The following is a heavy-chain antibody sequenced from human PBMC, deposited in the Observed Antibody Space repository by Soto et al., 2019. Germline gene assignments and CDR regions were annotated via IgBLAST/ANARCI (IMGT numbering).Heavy chain of an antibody. D-gene: IGHD1-26*01. J-gene: IGHJ6*02. CDR3: ARLRCGSSCYYYGMDV. Sequence: PSETLSLTCTVSGGSISSSSYYWGWIRQPPGKGLEWIGSIYYSGSTYYNPSLKSRVTISVDTSKNQFSLKLSSVTAADTAVYYCARLRCGSSCYYYGMDVWGQGTTVTVSS. V-gene: IGHV4-39*01. CDR1: GGSISSSSYY. CDR2: IYYSGST.